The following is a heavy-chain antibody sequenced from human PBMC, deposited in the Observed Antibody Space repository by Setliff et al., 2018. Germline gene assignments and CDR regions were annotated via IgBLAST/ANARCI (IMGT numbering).Heavy chain of an antibody. CDR2: INPGGLTS. Sequence: GASVKVSCKTPGKTDDSYHIHWVRQAPGQGLEWMGIINPGGLTSSSTQQFEGRVTMTRDTSTSTVYMELNSLTSDDTAVYYCARAGLAAAGRKGVFDHWGQGTLVTVSS. J-gene: IGHJ4*02. CDR1: GKTDDSYH. V-gene: IGHV1-46*02. CDR3: ARAGLAAAGRKGVFDH. D-gene: IGHD6-25*01.